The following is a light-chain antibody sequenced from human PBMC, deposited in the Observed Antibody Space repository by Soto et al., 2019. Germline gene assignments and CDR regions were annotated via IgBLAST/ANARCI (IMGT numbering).Light chain of an antibody. CDR2: YDD. CDR1: TSNIGNNG. V-gene: IGLV1-36*01. Sequence: QSVLTQPPSVSEAPRQTVTISFSGNTSNIGNNGVNWYRQFPGEAPKLLIYYDDLLPSGVSDRFSGSKSGTSASLAISGLQPEDEADYYCAVWDDTLNRPIFGGGTKVTVL. J-gene: IGLJ2*01. CDR3: AVWDDTLNRPI.